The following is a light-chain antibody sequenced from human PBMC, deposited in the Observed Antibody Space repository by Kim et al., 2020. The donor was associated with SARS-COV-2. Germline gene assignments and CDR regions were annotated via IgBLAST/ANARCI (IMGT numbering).Light chain of an antibody. CDR2: YNS. CDR3: QVWDSSSDHVV. V-gene: IGLV3-21*04. CDR1: NIGSKS. Sequence: PGKTARITCGGNNIGSKSVHWYQQKPGQAPVLVIYYNSDRPSGIPERFSGSNSGNTATLTISRVEAGDEADYYCQVWDSSSDHVVFGGGTKLTVL. J-gene: IGLJ2*01.